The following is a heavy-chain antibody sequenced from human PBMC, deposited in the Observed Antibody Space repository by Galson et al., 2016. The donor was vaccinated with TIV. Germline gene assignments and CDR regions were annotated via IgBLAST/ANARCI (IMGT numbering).Heavy chain of an antibody. V-gene: IGHV1-46*03. CDR3: ARSQSCGGDCYYFDY. CDR2: INPSVGAT. D-gene: IGHD2-21*02. Sequence: SVKVSCKASGYPVTIDDINWVRQGPGQGLEWMGIINPSVGATAYATNFQGRLTMTRDTSTNTVYMEMSSLRSDDTAVYFCARSQSCGGDCYYFDYWGQGALVTVAS. CDR1: GYPVTIDD. J-gene: IGHJ4*02.